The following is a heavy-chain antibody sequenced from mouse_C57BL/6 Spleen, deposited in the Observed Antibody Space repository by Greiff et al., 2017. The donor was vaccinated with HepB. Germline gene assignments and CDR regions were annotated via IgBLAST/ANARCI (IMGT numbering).Heavy chain of an antibody. CDR2: IRLKSDNYAT. J-gene: IGHJ3*01. Sequence: EVKVEESGGGLVQPGGSMKLSCVASGFTFSNYWMNWVRQSPEKGLEWVAQIRLKSDNYATHYAESVKGRFTISRDDSKSSVYLQMNNLRAEDTGIYYCTVSNYRWFAYWGQGTLVTVSA. CDR3: TVSNYRWFAY. D-gene: IGHD2-5*01. V-gene: IGHV6-3*01. CDR1: GFTFSNYW.